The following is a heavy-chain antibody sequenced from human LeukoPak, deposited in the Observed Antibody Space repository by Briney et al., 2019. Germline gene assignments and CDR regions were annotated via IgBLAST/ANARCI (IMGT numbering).Heavy chain of an antibody. J-gene: IGHJ4*02. Sequence: PGGSLRLSCAASGFTFSSYWMSWVRQAPGKGLEWVANIKQDGSEKYYVDSVKGRFTISRANAKNSLYLQMNSLRAEDTAVYYCARARYDSSGYFGYWGQGTLVTVSS. CDR1: GFTFSSYW. CDR2: IKQDGSEK. D-gene: IGHD3-22*01. CDR3: ARARYDSSGYFGY. V-gene: IGHV3-7*01.